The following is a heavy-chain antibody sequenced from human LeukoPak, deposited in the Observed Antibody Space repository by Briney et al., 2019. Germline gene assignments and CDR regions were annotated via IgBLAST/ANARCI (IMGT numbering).Heavy chain of an antibody. CDR3: ARGSTGDDY. CDR2: IIPILGIA. V-gene: IGHV1-69*04. D-gene: IGHD7-27*01. Sequence: GSSVKVPCKASGGTFSSYAISWVRQAPGQGLEWMGRIIPILGIANYAQKFQGRVTITADKSTSTAYMELSSLRSEDTAVYYCARGSTGDDYWGQGTLVTVSS. CDR1: GGTFSSYA. J-gene: IGHJ4*02.